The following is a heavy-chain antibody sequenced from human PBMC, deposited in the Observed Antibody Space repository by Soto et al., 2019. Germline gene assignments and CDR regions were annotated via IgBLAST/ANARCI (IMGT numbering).Heavy chain of an antibody. J-gene: IGHJ4*02. Sequence: QLQLQESGPGLVKPSETLSLTCTVSGGSISSSSYYWGWIRQPPGKGLEWIGSIYYSGSTYYNPSLKGRVPLSVNTSTNQFSLRLGSVTAADTAVYYCARHETWGYGSGGGFDYWGQGTLVTVSS. CDR1: GGSISSSSYY. D-gene: IGHD3-10*01. CDR2: IYYSGST. V-gene: IGHV4-39*01. CDR3: ARHETWGYGSGGGFDY.